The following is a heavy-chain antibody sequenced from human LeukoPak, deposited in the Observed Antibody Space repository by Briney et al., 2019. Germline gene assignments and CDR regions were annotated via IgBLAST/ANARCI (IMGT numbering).Heavy chain of an antibody. J-gene: IGHJ4*02. Sequence: SETLSLTCTVFGGSINTYYWSWIRQPPGKGLEWIGYIYFSGSTNYNPSLNSRVTISVDTSKNQFSLRLSSVTAADTAVYYCARVGLTVPCGRDCFANYFDYWGQGTLVTVSS. D-gene: IGHD2-21*02. CDR3: ARVGLTVPCGRDCFANYFDY. CDR1: GGSINTYY. V-gene: IGHV4-59*01. CDR2: IYFSGST.